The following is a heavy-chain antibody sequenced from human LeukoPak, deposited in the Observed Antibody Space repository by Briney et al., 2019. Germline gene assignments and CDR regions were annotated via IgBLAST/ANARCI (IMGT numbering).Heavy chain of an antibody. D-gene: IGHD5-24*01. V-gene: IGHV3-48*01. CDR1: GFTFNGYS. J-gene: IGHJ4*02. Sequence: GGSPRLSSAASGFTFNGYSMNWVRQAPGKGLEWLSYIGGSGTTIYYADSVKGRFTISRDNAKSSMYLQMNSLTAEDTAVYYCTRDRSAGFKNDFDYWGQGTLVTVSP. CDR2: IGGSGTTI. CDR3: TRDRSAGFKNDFDY.